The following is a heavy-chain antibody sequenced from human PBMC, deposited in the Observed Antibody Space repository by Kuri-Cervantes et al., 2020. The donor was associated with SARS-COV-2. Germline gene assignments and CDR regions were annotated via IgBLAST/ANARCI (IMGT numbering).Heavy chain of an antibody. CDR3: ANPITMVRGVIMGLDY. J-gene: IGHJ4*02. V-gene: IGHV3-23*01. D-gene: IGHD3-10*01. Sequence: GGSLRLSCAASGFTFSSYSMNWVRQAPGKGREWVSAISGSGGSTYYADSVKGRFTISRDNSKNTLYLQMNSLRAEDTAVYYCANPITMVRGVIMGLDYWGQGTLVTVSS. CDR1: GFTFSSYS. CDR2: ISGSGGST.